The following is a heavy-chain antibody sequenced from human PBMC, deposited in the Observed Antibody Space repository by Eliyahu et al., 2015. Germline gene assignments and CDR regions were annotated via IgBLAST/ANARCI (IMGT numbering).Heavy chain of an antibody. CDR1: GFPFGRYA. CDR3: ARVWNYYGSGTYYDF. D-gene: IGHD3-10*01. V-gene: IGHV3-13*01. J-gene: IGHJ4*02. CDR2: AGTQGDT. Sequence: EEQLVESGGGLVQPGDSLRLSCAAXGFPFGRYAMHWVRQPPGKGLGWVSAAGTQGDTXYSESVKGRFTVSRESAKSSLYLQMNNLRVGDTAVYYCARVWNYYGSGTYYDFWGQGTLVTVSS.